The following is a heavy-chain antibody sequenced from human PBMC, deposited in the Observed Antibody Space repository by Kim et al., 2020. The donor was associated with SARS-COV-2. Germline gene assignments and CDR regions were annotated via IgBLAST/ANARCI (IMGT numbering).Heavy chain of an antibody. D-gene: IGHD3-22*01. V-gene: IGHV3-23*01. J-gene: IGHJ4*02. CDR3: ASRFSMIKWIDY. Sequence: GGSLRLSCAASGISFSNYAMTWVRQAPGKGLEWVPVISGNGGTTYYADSVKGRFSISRDNSKNTLYLQMNSLRGEDTAVYYCASRFSMIKWIDYWGQGALVTVSS. CDR1: GISFSNYA. CDR2: ISGNGGTT.